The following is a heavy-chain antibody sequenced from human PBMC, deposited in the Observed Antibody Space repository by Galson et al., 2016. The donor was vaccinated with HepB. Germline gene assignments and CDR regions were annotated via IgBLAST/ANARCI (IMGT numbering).Heavy chain of an antibody. CDR1: GFTFSSYA. CDR2: ISGSGGTT. D-gene: IGHD5-12*01. V-gene: IGHV3-23*01. Sequence: SLRLSCAASGFTFSSYAMTWVRQAPGKGLEWVSAISGSGGTTYYADSVKGRFTLSRDNSKNTLYLQMNSLRAEDTAVYHCGKPAGTGYDWYYYYSMDVWGTGTTVTVSS. CDR3: GKPAGTGYDWYYYYSMDV. J-gene: IGHJ6*04.